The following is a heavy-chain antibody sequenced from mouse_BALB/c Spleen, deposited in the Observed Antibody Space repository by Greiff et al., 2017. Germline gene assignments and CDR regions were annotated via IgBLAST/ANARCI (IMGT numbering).Heavy chain of an antibody. CDR2: ISSGSSTI. D-gene: IGHD2-1*01. J-gene: IGHJ3*01. Sequence: EVKLVESGGGLVQPGGSRKLSCAASGFTFSSFGMHWVRQAPEKGLEWVAYISSGSSTIYYADTVKGRFTISRDNPKNTLFLQMTSLRSEDTAMYYCASRAYGNYLAYWGQGTLVTVSA. CDR1: GFTFSSFG. CDR3: ASRAYGNYLAY. V-gene: IGHV5-17*02.